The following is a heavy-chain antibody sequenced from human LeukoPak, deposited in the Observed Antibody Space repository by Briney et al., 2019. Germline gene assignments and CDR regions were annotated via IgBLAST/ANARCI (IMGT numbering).Heavy chain of an antibody. D-gene: IGHD3-10*01. J-gene: IGHJ4*02. CDR3: TTGITTVRGVIHLIDY. CDR1: GFTFSNAW. CDR2: IKSKTDSGTT. V-gene: IGHV3-15*01. Sequence: GGSLRLSCAASGFTFSNAWMSWVRQAPGKGLEWVGRIKSKTDSGTTDYAAPVKGRFTISRDDSKNTLYLQMNSLKTEDTAVYYCTTGITTVRGVIHLIDYCGQGTLVTVSS.